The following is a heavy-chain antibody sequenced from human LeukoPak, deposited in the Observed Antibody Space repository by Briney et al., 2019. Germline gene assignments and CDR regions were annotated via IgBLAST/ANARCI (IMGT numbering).Heavy chain of an antibody. V-gene: IGHV3-7*01. CDR1: GFTFSNYW. CDR2: IKQDGSEK. Sequence: GGSLRLSCATSGFTFSNYWMIWVRQAPGKGLEWVANIKQDGSEKYYVGSVRGRFTISRDNAKNSLYLQMNSLRAEDTAMYYCTRDSGTIPPGDYWGQGTLVTVSS. J-gene: IGHJ4*02. CDR3: TRDSGTIPPGDY. D-gene: IGHD2-21*01.